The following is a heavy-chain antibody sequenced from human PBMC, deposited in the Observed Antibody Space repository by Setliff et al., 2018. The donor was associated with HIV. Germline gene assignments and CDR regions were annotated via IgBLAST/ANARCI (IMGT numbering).Heavy chain of an antibody. D-gene: IGHD3-3*01. V-gene: IGHV1-18*01. Sequence: ASVKVSCKASGYTFTNYAMNWVRQAPGQVLEWMGWISAYNGNTNYAQKLQGRVTMTTDTSTSTAYMELRSLRSDDTAVYYCARDRRITIFGVVSVVPSKRTKTRSAFDYWGQGTLVTVS. J-gene: IGHJ4*02. CDR3: ARDRRITIFGVVSVVPSKRTKTRSAFDY. CDR1: GYTFTNYA. CDR2: ISAYNGNT.